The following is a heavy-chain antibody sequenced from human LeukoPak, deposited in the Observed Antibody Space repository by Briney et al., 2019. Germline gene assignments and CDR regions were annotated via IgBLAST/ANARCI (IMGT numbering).Heavy chain of an antibody. D-gene: IGHD5-18*01. CDR2: ISFDGSNK. CDR1: GFAFNTYA. CDR3: ARESGYSYGRVDY. J-gene: IGHJ4*02. V-gene: IGHV3-30*04. Sequence: GSLRLSCAASGFAFNTYAMHWVRQAPGKGLEWVAVISFDGSNKYYADSVKGRFTISRDNSKNTMYMKMNSLRAEDTAVYYCARESGYSYGRVDYWGQGTLVTVSS.